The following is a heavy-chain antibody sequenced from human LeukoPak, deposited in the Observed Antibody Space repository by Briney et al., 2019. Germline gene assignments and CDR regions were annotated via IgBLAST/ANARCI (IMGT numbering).Heavy chain of an antibody. Sequence: SVKVPCKASGGTFSSYAISWVRQAPGQGLEWMGGIIPIFGTANYAQKFQGRVTITADESTSTAYMELSSLRSEDTAVYYCARGIVVGAAQTNWYFDLWGRGTLVTVSS. J-gene: IGHJ2*01. CDR2: IIPIFGTA. V-gene: IGHV1-69*13. CDR1: GGTFSSYA. D-gene: IGHD2-15*01. CDR3: ARGIVVGAAQTNWYFDL.